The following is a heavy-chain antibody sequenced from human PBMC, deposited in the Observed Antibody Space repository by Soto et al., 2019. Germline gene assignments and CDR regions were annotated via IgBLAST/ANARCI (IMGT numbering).Heavy chain of an antibody. CDR2: IYWDDDK. D-gene: IGHD2-15*01. CDR3: AHRPSYCSGGSCYSGFDY. J-gene: IGHJ4*02. Sequence: SGPTLVNPTQPLTLTCTFSGFSLSTSGVGVGWIRQPPGKALEWLALIYWDDDKRYSPSLKSRLTITKDTSKNQAVLTMTNMDPVDTATYYCAHRPSYCSGGSCYSGFDYWGQGTLVTVSS. CDR1: GFSLSTSGVG. V-gene: IGHV2-5*02.